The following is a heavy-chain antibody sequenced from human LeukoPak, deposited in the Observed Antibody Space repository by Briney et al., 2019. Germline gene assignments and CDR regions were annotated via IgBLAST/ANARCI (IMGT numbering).Heavy chain of an antibody. CDR3: ASFNYFDWFPDY. J-gene: IGHJ4*02. Sequence: PSETLSLTCAVYGGSFSGYYWTWIRQPPGKGLEWIGEINHSGSTSYNPSLKSRVTISVDTSNSQFSLKLSSVTAADTAVYYCASFNYFDWFPDYWGQGTLVTVSS. CDR1: GGSFSGYY. D-gene: IGHD3-9*01. V-gene: IGHV4-34*01. CDR2: INHSGST.